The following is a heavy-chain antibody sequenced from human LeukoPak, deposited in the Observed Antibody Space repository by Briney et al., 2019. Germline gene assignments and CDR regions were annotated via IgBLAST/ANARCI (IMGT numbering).Heavy chain of an antibody. CDR3: ASMGIAAAGTGY. Sequence: SETLSLTCTVSGGSISSYYWSWIRQPPGKGLEWIGYIYYSGSTNYNPSLKSRVTILVDTSKNQFSLKLSSVTAADTAVYYCASMGIAAAGTGYWGQGTLVTVSS. J-gene: IGHJ4*02. V-gene: IGHV4-59*08. CDR1: GGSISSYY. CDR2: IYYSGST. D-gene: IGHD6-13*01.